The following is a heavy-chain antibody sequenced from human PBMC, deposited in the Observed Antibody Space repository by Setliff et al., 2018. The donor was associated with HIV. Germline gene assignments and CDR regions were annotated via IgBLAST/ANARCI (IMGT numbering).Heavy chain of an antibody. Sequence: NPSETLSLTCTVSGGSISSTSYYWGWIRQPPGKGLEWIGTIFYTGTGTTYSNPSLKSRVTLSVDTSKHQFSLKLSSVTAADTAVYYCARDLFTSGSDRSRQAGYYYYYYMDVWGKGTTVTVSS. V-gene: IGHV4-39*07. CDR3: ARDLFTSGSDRSRQAGYYYYYYMDV. CDR2: IFYTGTGTT. D-gene: IGHD3-10*01. J-gene: IGHJ6*03. CDR1: GGSISSTSYY.